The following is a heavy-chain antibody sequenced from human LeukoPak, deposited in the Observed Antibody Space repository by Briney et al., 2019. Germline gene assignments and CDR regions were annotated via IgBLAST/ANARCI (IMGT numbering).Heavy chain of an antibody. Sequence: SSETLSLTSTVSGDSISSTSYYWTWIRQPPGKGLEWIGEMNHSGSANYNPSLKSRVTISVDTSKNQCSLRLSSVTAADTAVYCARLRGATVAHNWFDPWGQGTLVTVSS. J-gene: IGHJ5*02. D-gene: IGHD6-19*01. CDR2: MNHSGSA. CDR1: GDSISSTSYY. CDR3: ARLRGATVAHNWFDP. V-gene: IGHV4-39*07.